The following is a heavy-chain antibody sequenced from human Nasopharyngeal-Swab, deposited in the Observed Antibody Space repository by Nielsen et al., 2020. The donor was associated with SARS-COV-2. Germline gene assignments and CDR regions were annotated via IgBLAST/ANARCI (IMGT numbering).Heavy chain of an antibody. J-gene: IGHJ1*01. D-gene: IGHD3-22*01. Sequence: SETLSLTCTVSGGSVSSGSYYWSWIRQPPGKGLEWIGYIYYSGSTNYNPSLKSRVTISVDTSKNQFSLKLSSVTAADTAVYYCASQYYYDSSGYYLEYFQHWGQGTLVTVSS. CDR2: IYYSGST. CDR3: ASQYYYDSSGYYLEYFQH. V-gene: IGHV4-61*01. CDR1: GGSVSSGSYY.